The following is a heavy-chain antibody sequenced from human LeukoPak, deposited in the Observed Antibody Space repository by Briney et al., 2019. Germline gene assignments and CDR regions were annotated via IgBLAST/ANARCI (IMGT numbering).Heavy chain of an antibody. CDR2: INHSGST. J-gene: IGHJ4*02. Sequence: SETLSLTCAVYGGSFSGYYWSWIRQPPGKGLEWIGEINHSGSTNYNPSLKSRVTISVDTSKYQFSLKLRSVTAADTAVYYCARGRGIAVAVNYWGQGTLVTVSS. D-gene: IGHD6-19*01. CDR3: ARGRGIAVAVNY. V-gene: IGHV4-34*01. CDR1: GGSFSGYY.